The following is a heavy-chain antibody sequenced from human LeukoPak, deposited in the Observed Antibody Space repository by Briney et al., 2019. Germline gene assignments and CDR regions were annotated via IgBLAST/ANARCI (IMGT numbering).Heavy chain of an antibody. Sequence: GGSLRLSCAASGFTFSSYSMNWVRQAPGKGLEWVSSISSSSSYIYYAVSVKGRFTISRDNAKNSLYLQMNSLRAEDTAVYYCARVRIVGATLNWFDPWGQGTPVTVSS. V-gene: IGHV3-21*01. CDR1: GFTFSSYS. D-gene: IGHD1-26*01. CDR2: ISSSSSYI. CDR3: ARVRIVGATLNWFDP. J-gene: IGHJ5*02.